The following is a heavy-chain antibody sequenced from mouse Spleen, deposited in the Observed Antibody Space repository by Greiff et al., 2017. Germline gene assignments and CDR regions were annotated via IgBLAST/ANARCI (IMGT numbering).Heavy chain of an antibody. CDR2: ISSGSSTI. J-gene: IGHJ2*01. Sequence: VQLKESGGGLVQPGGSRKLSCAASGFTFSSFGMHWVRQAPEKGLEWVAYISSGSSTIYYADTVKGRFTISRDNPKNTLFLQMTSLRSEDTAMYYCARSVRGYFDYWGQGTTLTVSS. CDR3: ARSVRGYFDY. CDR1: GFTFSSFG. V-gene: IGHV5-17*02.